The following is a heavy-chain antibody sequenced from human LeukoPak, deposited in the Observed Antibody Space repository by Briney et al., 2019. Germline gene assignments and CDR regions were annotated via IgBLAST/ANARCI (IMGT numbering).Heavy chain of an antibody. V-gene: IGHV4-38-2*02. CDR2: IYHSGST. CDR1: GYSISSGYY. D-gene: IGHD2-2*02. Sequence: SETLSLTCTVSGYSISSGYYWGWIRQPPGKGLEWIGSIYHSGSTYYNPSLKSRVTISVDTSKNQFSLKLSSMTAADTAVYYCARAPGYCSSTSCYIWFDPWGQGTLVTVSS. CDR3: ARAPGYCSSTSCYIWFDP. J-gene: IGHJ5*02.